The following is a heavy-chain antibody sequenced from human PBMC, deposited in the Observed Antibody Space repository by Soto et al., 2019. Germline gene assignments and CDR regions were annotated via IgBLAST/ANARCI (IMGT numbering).Heavy chain of an antibody. CDR1: GGSISGYF. CDR3: ARQVYGNIWVRYFDL. J-gene: IGHJ2*01. CDR2: VFYTGSP. D-gene: IGHD3-10*01. Sequence: QVEVEESGPGLVKPSGTLSLTCTVSGGSISGYFWNWIRQTPGKGLEWIGYVFYTGSPNYNPSLQSRLTISEDTSRNQFAMRMDSVTDADTAVYYCARQVYGNIWVRYFDLWGRGTLVTVSS. V-gene: IGHV4-59*08.